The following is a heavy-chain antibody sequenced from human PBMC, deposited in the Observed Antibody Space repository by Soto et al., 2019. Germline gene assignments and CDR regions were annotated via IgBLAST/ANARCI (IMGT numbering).Heavy chain of an antibody. D-gene: IGHD3-3*01. J-gene: IGHJ6*02. CDR2: IIPIFGTA. Sequence: QVQLVQSGAGVKKPGSSVNVSCKASGGTFSSYAISWVRQAPGQGLEWMGGIIPIFGTANYAQKFQGRVTITADKSTSTAYMELGSLGSEDTGVYYCASPTREWLPPARDYYYGMDVWGQGTTVTVSS. CDR1: GGTFSSYA. CDR3: ASPTREWLPPARDYYYGMDV. V-gene: IGHV1-69*06.